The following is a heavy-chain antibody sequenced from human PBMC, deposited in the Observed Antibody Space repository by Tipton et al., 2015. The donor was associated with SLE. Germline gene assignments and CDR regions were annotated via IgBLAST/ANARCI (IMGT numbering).Heavy chain of an antibody. CDR2: INHSGST. Sequence: TLSLTCTVSGGSISSSSYYWSWIRQPPGKGLEWIGEINHSGSTNYNPSLKSRVTISVDTSKNQFSRKLSSVTAADTAVYYCARGGSTGYRGPGFDYWGQGTLVTVSS. CDR1: GGSISSSSYY. J-gene: IGHJ4*02. V-gene: IGHV4-39*07. D-gene: IGHD3-9*01. CDR3: ARGGSTGYRGPGFDY.